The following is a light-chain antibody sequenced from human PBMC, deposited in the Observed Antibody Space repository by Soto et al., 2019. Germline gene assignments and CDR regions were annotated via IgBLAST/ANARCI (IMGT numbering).Light chain of an antibody. V-gene: IGLV2-14*03. CDR2: DVS. J-gene: IGLJ2*01. CDR3: SSYTTASTAI. Sequence: QAVVTQPASVSASPGQSITISCTGTSSDVGSYNFVSWYQQHPGKAPKLMIFDVSVRPSGVSNRFSGSKSGNTASLTISGLQAEDEAHYYCSSYTTASTAIFGGGTKVTVL. CDR1: SSDVGSYNF.